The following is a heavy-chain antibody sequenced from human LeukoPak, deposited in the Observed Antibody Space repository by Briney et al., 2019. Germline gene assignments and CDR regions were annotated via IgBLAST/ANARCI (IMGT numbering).Heavy chain of an antibody. CDR2: IYYSAGT. Sequence: SQTLSLTCTVSGRSLSSSSYYWGWIRQPPGRGLEWIGGIYYSAGTYYTPSLKTRVTISVDTSKNQFSLKLSSVTAADTAVYYCASLRHQWELLEAGFDYWGQGTLVTVSS. J-gene: IGHJ4*02. V-gene: IGHV4-39*01. CDR1: GRSLSSSSYY. CDR3: ASLRHQWELLEAGFDY. D-gene: IGHD1-26*01.